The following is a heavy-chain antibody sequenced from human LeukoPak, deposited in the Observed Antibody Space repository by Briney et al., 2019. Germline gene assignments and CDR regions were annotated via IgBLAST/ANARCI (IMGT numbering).Heavy chain of an antibody. CDR3: ARGRIRRSGWTLGLGYYYYMDV. CDR2: MNPNSGNT. J-gene: IGHJ6*03. CDR1: GYTFTSYD. D-gene: IGHD6-19*01. Sequence: ASVKVSCKASGYTFTSYDINWVRQATGQGLEWMGWMNPNSGNTGYAQKFQGRVTMTRNTSISTAYMELSSLRSEDTAVYYCARGRIRRSGWTLGLGYYYYMDVWGKGTTVTISS. V-gene: IGHV1-8*01.